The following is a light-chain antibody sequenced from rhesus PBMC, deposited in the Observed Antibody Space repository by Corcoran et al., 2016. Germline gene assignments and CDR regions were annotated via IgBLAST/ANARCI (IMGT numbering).Light chain of an antibody. CDR3: QHYYDNPLT. Sequence: DIQMTQSPSAFSASVGDRVTISCRASQNIYRNLVWYQQKPGKAPKLLIFAASSLQTGIPSRFSGSGSGTVFTFTISSLQPEDSATYYCQHYYDNPLTFGPVTKLDIK. CDR2: AAS. J-gene: IGKJ3*01. V-gene: IGKV1S12*01. CDR1: QNIYRN.